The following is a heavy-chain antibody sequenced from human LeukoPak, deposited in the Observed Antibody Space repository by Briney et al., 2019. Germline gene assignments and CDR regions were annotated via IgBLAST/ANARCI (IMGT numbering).Heavy chain of an antibody. CDR3: ARGIAARLDY. J-gene: IGHJ4*02. CDR2: IDHSGST. Sequence: SETLSLTCAVYGGSFSGYYWSWIRQPPGKGLEWIGEIDHSGSTNYNPSLKSRVTISVDTSKNQFSLKLSSVTAADTAVCYCARGIAARLDYWGQGTLVTVSS. D-gene: IGHD6-6*01. CDR1: GGSFSGYY. V-gene: IGHV4-34*01.